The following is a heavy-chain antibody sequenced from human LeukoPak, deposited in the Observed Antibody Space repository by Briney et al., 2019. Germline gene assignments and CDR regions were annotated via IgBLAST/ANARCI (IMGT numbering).Heavy chain of an antibody. V-gene: IGHV3-30*18. CDR1: GFTFSSYA. D-gene: IGHD3-22*01. J-gene: IGHJ4*02. CDR2: ISYDGSNK. CDR3: AKGFSSGYFQFDY. Sequence: GGSLRLSCAASGFTFSSYAMSWVRQAPGKGLEWVAVISYDGSNKYYADSVKGRFTISRDNSKNTLYLQMNSLRAEDTAVYYCAKGFSSGYFQFDYWGQGTLVTVSS.